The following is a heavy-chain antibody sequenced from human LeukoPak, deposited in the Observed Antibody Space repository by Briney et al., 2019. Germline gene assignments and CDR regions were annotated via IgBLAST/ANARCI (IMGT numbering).Heavy chain of an antibody. CDR3: AKEVAGSYYYFDY. D-gene: IGHD1-26*01. V-gene: IGHV3-30*18. CDR1: GLAFSSYG. CDR2: TSYGEIYK. Sequence: PGRSLRLSCVASGLAFSSYGMHWVRQAPGKGLEWVASTSYGEIYKHYADTVKGRFTISRDNAENTLYLQMNSLRAEDTAVYYCAKEVAGSYYYFDYWGQGTLVTVSS. J-gene: IGHJ4*02.